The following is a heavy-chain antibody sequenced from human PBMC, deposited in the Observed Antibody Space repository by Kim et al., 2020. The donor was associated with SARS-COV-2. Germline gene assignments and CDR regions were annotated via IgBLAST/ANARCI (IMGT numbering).Heavy chain of an antibody. V-gene: IGHV3-7*01. CDR3: ARGAD. Sequence: IRQDGSEKNYVDSGRGRFTISRDNAKNSLYLQMNSLRAEDTAVYYCARGADWGQGTLVTVSS. J-gene: IGHJ4*02. CDR2: IRQDGSEK.